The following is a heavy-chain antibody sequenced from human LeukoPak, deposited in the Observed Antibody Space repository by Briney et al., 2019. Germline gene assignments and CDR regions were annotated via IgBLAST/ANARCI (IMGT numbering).Heavy chain of an antibody. D-gene: IGHD1-14*01. V-gene: IGHV4-59*07. CDR2: IYYTGST. CDR1: GGSMSTYY. CDR3: AGMRITTPTVRTLDY. Sequence: PSDTLSLTCTVSGGSMSTYYWTWIRQPPGKGLEWMGFIYYTGSTNYNPSLKSRVTISVDTSKNQFSLKLSSVTAADTAVYYCAGMRITTPTVRTLDYWGQGTLVTVSS. J-gene: IGHJ4*02.